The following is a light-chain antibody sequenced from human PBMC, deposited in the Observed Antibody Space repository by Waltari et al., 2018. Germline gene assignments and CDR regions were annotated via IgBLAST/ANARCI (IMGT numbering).Light chain of an antibody. J-gene: IGKJ2*01. CDR3: MQARQTPYT. CDR1: QSLLHKNGYNY. CDR2: LAT. Sequence: IVMTQSPLSLPVTPGEPASIPCTASQSLLHKNGYNYLDLYLQKPGQSPQLLIYLATTRASGVPDRFSGDASGTQFTLRISRVEAEDVGVYYCMQARQTPYTFGQGTKLEIK. V-gene: IGKV2-28*01.